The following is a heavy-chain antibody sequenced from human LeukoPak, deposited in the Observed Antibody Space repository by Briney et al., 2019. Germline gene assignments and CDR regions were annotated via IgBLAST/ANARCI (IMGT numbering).Heavy chain of an antibody. J-gene: IGHJ4*02. D-gene: IGHD5-18*01. CDR1: GGSISRYY. Sequence: PSETLSLTFTGSGGSISRYYWRWIRQPPGKGPEWIGYIYYSGSTNYNPSLKSRVTISVDTSKNQFSLKLSSVTAADTAVYYCARVDTAMVTDYWGQGTLVTVSS. CDR3: ARVDTAMVTDY. CDR2: IYYSGST. V-gene: IGHV4-59*01.